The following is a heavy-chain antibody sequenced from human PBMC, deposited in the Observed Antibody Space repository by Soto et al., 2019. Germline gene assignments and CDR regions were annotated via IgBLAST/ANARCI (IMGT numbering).Heavy chain of an antibody. CDR2: INHRGST. D-gene: IGHD6-19*01. J-gene: IGHJ4*02. Sequence: QVQLQQWGAGLLKPSETLSLTCAVYSGSFSGYYWSWIRQPPGKGLEWAGEINHRGSTNYNPSLTSRVTIPVDKSKNQFSLKLSSVTAADTAVYYGARGIDGSGRGGRFRYFDYWGQGTLVTVSS. CDR1: SGSFSGYY. V-gene: IGHV4-34*01. CDR3: ARGIDGSGRGGRFRYFDY.